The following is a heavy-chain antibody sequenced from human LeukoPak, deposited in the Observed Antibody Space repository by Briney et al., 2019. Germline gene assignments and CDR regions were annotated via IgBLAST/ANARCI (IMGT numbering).Heavy chain of an antibody. Sequence: GGSLRLSCAASGFTLSRYWMSWVRQAPGKGLEWVANIDEDGGERHYVDTVKGRFTISRDNAMNSLYLQMNSLRAEDTAVYYCARGGNLENWGRGTLVTVSS. CDR2: IDEDGGER. CDR3: ARGGNLEN. J-gene: IGHJ4*02. CDR1: GFTLSRYW. D-gene: IGHD1-14*01. V-gene: IGHV3-7*01.